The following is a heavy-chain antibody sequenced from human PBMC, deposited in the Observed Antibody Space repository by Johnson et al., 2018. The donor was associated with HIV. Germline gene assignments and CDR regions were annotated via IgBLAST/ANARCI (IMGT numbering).Heavy chain of an antibody. Sequence: VQLVESGGVVVQPGGSLRLSCAASGFTFDDYTMHWVRQAPGKGLEWLSLISWDGGSTYYADSVKGRFTISRDNSKNSLYLQMSSLRTEDTALYYCVKDIQVGVIDAFDIWGQGTTVTVSS. J-gene: IGHJ3*02. CDR1: GFTFDDYT. CDR3: VKDIQVGVIDAFDI. CDR2: ISWDGGST. D-gene: IGHD3-3*01. V-gene: IGHV3-43*01.